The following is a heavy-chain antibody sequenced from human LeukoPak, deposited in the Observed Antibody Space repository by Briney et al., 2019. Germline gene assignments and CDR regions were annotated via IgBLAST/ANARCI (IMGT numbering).Heavy chain of an antibody. V-gene: IGHV3-30-3*01. CDR1: GFTFSSYA. Sequence: PGRSLRLSYAAAGFTFSSYAMHWVRQAPGKGLEWVALISYDGSNKYYADSVKGRFTISRDNSKNTLYLQMNSLRAEDTAVYFCARDAPTFGGYRGYDYYFDYWGQGTLVTVSS. CDR3: ARDAPTFGGYRGYDYYFDY. J-gene: IGHJ4*02. CDR2: ISYDGSNK. D-gene: IGHD5-12*01.